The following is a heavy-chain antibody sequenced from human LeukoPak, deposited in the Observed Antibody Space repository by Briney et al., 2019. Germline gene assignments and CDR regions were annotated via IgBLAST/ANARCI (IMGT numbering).Heavy chain of an antibody. Sequence: GASVKVSCKASGGTFSSYAISWVRQATGQGLDWMGRIIPIFGIANYAQKFQGRVTITADKSTSTAYMELSSLRSEDTAVYYCARDLLREDIWFGELFRSLSYFDYWGQGTLVTVSS. CDR1: GGTFSSYA. CDR3: ARDLLREDIWFGELFRSLSYFDY. CDR2: IIPIFGIA. J-gene: IGHJ4*02. V-gene: IGHV1-69*04. D-gene: IGHD3-10*01.